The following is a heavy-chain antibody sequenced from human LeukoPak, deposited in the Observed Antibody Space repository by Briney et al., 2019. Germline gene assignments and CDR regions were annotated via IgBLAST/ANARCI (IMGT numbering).Heavy chain of an antibody. V-gene: IGHV1-69*05. J-gene: IGHJ4*02. D-gene: IGHD6-13*01. CDR2: IIPIFGTA. CDR1: GGTFSSYA. CDR3: AMPSIAAAGYFDY. Sequence: GASVKVSCKASGGTFSSYAISWVRQAPGQGLEWMGGIIPIFGTANYAQKFQGRVTITTDESTSTAYMELSSLRSEDTAVYYYAMPSIAAAGYFDYWGQGTLVTVSS.